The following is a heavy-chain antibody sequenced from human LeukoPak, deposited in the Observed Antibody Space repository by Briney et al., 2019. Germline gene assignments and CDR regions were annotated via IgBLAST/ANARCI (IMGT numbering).Heavy chain of an antibody. V-gene: IGHV3-13*01. CDR3: ARVAKERVGGVYYFDY. D-gene: IGHD1-1*01. J-gene: IGHJ4*02. CDR1: GFTFSDYD. CDR2: IGTAGDT. Sequence: PGGSLRLSCAASGFTFSDYDMHWVRQPTGKGLEWVAAIGTAGDTNYTASVKGRFTISRENAKNHLYLQMNNLKAGDTAVYYCARVAKERVGGVYYFDYWGQGTLVTVSS.